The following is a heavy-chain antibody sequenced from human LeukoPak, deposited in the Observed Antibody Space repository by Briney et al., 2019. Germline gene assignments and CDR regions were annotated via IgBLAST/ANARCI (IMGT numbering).Heavy chain of an antibody. D-gene: IGHD3-22*01. J-gene: IGHJ3*02. CDR3: ARYFDSSGRTPGGVDI. V-gene: IGHV3-23*01. CDR1: RFNLGTYA. Sequence: GESLRLSCEASRFNLGTYAMSWVRQAPGKGLEWVSGVSGSGGNTYYADSVKGRFTISRDNSRNTLNLQMNSLRAEDTAVYYCARYFDSSGRTPGGVDIWGQGTMVAVSS. CDR2: VSGSGGNT.